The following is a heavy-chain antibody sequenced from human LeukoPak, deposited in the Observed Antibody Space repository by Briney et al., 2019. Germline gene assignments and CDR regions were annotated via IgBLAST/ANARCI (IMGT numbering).Heavy chain of an antibody. V-gene: IGHV4-61*01. D-gene: IGHD2-8*01. CDR1: GGSVSSNSYY. J-gene: IGHJ5*02. CDR2: IYYSGST. Sequence: ASETLSLTCTVSGGSVSSNSYYWSWIRQPPGKGLEWIGYIYYSGSTNYNPSLKSRVTISVDTSKNQFSLKLSSVTAADTAVYYCARTIRGYCTNGVCYNWFDPWGQGTLVTVSS. CDR3: ARTIRGYCTNGVCYNWFDP.